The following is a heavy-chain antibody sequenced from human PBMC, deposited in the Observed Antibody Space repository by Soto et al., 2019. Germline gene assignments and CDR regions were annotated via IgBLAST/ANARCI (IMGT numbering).Heavy chain of an antibody. CDR1: GYAITNGYY. Sequence: PSETLSLTCNVSGYAITNGYYWGWIRQTPGKGLEWIGTIYHRGSTSYNPSLQSRLTIALDTSKNQFSLMLTSVTAADTAVYFCTRGVRGYVSYWGQGTMVTVYS. V-gene: IGHV4-38-2*02. CDR2: IYHRGST. CDR3: TRGVRGYVSY. J-gene: IGHJ4*02. D-gene: IGHD5-18*01.